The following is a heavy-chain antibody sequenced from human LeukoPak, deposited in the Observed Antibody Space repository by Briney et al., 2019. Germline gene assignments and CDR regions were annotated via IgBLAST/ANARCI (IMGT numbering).Heavy chain of an antibody. J-gene: IGHJ5*02. CDR2: INWNGGST. V-gene: IGHV3-20*04. CDR3: ARRYNCEESWFDH. Sequence: PGGSLRLSCAASGFTFDDYGMSWVRQASGKGLEWVSGINWNGGSTGYADSVKGRFTISRDNAKNSLYLQMNSRRAEDTALYYCARRYNCEESWFDHWGQGTLVTVSS. D-gene: IGHD1-1*01. CDR1: GFTFDDYG.